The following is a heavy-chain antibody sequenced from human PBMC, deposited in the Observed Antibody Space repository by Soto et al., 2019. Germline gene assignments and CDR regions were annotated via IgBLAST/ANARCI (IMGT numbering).Heavy chain of an antibody. J-gene: IGHJ4*02. CDR1: GGSFSGYY. Sequence: SETLSLTCAAYGGSFSGYYWSWIRQPPGKGLEWIGEINHSGSTNYNPSLKSRVTISVDTSKNQFSLKLSSVTAADTAVYYCARRYTYSSSEIAYWGQGTLVTVSS. CDR2: INHSGST. CDR3: ARRYTYSSSEIAY. D-gene: IGHD6-13*01. V-gene: IGHV4-34*01.